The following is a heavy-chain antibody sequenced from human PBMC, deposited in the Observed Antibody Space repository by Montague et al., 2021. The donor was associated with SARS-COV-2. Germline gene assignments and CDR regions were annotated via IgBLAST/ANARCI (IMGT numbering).Heavy chain of an antibody. CDR3: ARSYGTTVVTRAFDY. Sequence: PALVKPTQTLTLTCTFSGFSLSTSGMCVSWIRQPPGKALEWLTLIDWDDDKYYGTSLKTRLTISKDTSKNQVVLTMTNMDPVDTATYYCARSYGTTVVTRAFDYWGQGTPGTVS. CDR2: IDWDDDK. J-gene: IGHJ4*02. V-gene: IGHV2-70*01. D-gene: IGHD4-23*01. CDR1: GFSLSTSGMC.